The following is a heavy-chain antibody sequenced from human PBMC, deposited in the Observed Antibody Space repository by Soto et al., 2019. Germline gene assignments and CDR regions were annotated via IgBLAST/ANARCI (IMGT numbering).Heavy chain of an antibody. CDR1: GFTFSSYG. CDR2: IWYDGSNK. V-gene: IGHV3-33*01. J-gene: IGHJ6*03. Sequence: QVQLVESGGGVVQPGRSLRLSCAASGFTFSSYGMHWVRQAPGKGLEWVAVIWYDGSNKYYADSVKGRFTISRDNSKNTLYLQMNSLRAEDTAVHYCAREGSGYYYYYYYMDVWGKGTTVTVSS. CDR3: AREGSGYYYYYYYMDV. D-gene: IGHD5-12*01.